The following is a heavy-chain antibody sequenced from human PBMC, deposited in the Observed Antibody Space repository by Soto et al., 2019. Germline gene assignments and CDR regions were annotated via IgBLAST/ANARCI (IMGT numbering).Heavy chain of an antibody. CDR1: GFTFSSYW. CDR3: ARGGSSTRFMDY. V-gene: IGHV3-7*03. D-gene: IGHD2-2*01. Sequence: EVQLVESGGGLVQPGGSLRLSCAASGFTFSSYWMSWVRQAPGKGLEWVANIKQDGSERYYVDSVKGRFTIARDNAKNSVYLQMNSLRAEDTAVYYCARGGSSTRFMDYWGQGTLVTVSS. J-gene: IGHJ4*02. CDR2: IKQDGSER.